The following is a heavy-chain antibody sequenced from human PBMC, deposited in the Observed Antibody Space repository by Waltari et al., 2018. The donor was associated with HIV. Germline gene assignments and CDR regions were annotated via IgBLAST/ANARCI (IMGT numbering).Heavy chain of an antibody. Sequence: QLQLQQSGPGLVKPSETLSLTCTVSGGSVINSDYYWDFIRQSPGKGLEWIGNIYYTGTTFYNPSLTSRVTMSADLSRNQFSLRLNSVTAADTAIYYCARRPRMAAFYLYYGMDVWGQGTTVTVSS. V-gene: IGHV4-39*01. D-gene: IGHD2-8*01. CDR3: ARRPRMAAFYLYYGMDV. CDR2: IYYTGTT. J-gene: IGHJ6*02. CDR1: GGSVINSDYY.